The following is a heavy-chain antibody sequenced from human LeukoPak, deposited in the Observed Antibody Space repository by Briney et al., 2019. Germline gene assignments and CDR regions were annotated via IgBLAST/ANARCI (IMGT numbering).Heavy chain of an antibody. Sequence: PSQTLSLTCTVSGGSISSGSYYWSWIRQPAGKGLEWIGRIYTSGSTNYNPSLKSRVTISVDTSKNQFSLRLSSVTAADTAVYYCARDGLPAVDRWFDPWGQGTPVTVSS. J-gene: IGHJ5*02. CDR1: GGSISSGSYY. V-gene: IGHV4-61*02. CDR2: IYTSGST. CDR3: ARDGLPAVDRWFDP. D-gene: IGHD3-22*01.